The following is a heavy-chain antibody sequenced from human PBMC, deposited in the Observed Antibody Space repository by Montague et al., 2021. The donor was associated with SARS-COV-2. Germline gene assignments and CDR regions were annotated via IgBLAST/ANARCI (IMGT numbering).Heavy chain of an antibody. CDR2: IYSGGST. J-gene: IGHJ6*02. Sequence: SLRLSCAASGFTVSSNYMSWVRQAPGKGLEWVSVIYSGGSTYYADSVKGRFTISRHNSKNTLYLQMNSLRAEDTAVYYCARVLVGTYYGIDVWGQGTTVTVSS. D-gene: IGHD5-12*01. CDR1: GFTVSSNY. CDR3: ARVLVGTYYGIDV. V-gene: IGHV3-53*04.